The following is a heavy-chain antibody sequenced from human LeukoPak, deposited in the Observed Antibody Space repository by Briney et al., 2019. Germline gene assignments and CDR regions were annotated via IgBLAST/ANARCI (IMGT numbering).Heavy chain of an antibody. D-gene: IGHD2-21*02. J-gene: IGHJ4*02. CDR2: IHYSGST. CDR1: GGSISNSGYY. V-gene: IGHV4-39*01. Sequence: SETLSLTCNVSGGSISNSGYYWGWIRQPPGKGLEWIGSIHYSGSTYYNPSLKSRVTMSVDTSKNQLSLQVNSVTPEDTAVYYCAGSLDTAIIYWGQGTLVTVSS. CDR3: AGSLDTAIIY.